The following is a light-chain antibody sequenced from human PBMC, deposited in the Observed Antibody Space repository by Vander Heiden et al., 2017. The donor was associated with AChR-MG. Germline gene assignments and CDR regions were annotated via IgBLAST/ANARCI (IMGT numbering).Light chain of an antibody. CDR1: QSVNSN. CDR2: GAS. CDR3: QQYNNWPHR. J-gene: IGKJ2*03. V-gene: IGKV3-15*01. Sequence: EIVMTQSPATLSVSPGERATLSCRASQSVNSNLAWYQQKPGQAPRLLIYGASTRATGIPARFSGSGSGTEFTLTISSLQSEDFAVYYCQQYNNWPHRFGQGTKLEIK.